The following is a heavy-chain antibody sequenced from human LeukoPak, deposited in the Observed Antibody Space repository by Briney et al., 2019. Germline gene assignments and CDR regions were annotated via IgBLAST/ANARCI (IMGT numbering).Heavy chain of an antibody. J-gene: IGHJ6*03. D-gene: IGHD1-1*01. CDR1: GYSFTSYW. Sequence: GESLKISCKGSGYSFTSYWIGWVRQMPGKGLEWMGIIYPGDSDTRYSPSFQGQVTISADRSINTAYLQWSSLKASDSAMYYCATLGIPGYYYMDVWGIGTMVTVSS. V-gene: IGHV5-51*01. CDR2: IYPGDSDT. CDR3: ATLGIPGYYYMDV.